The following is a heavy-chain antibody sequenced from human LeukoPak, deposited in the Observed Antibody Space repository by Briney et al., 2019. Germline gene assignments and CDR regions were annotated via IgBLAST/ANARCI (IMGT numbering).Heavy chain of an antibody. CDR3: ASGPSGYYS. V-gene: IGHV1-18*01. CDR2: ISTYNGNT. Sequence: AAAQSASNAACGAFTSDGIRWGRRAPGQGLEWMGTISTYNGNTTYAQTLQTRVTMTTDTSTSTAYLELRSLRSDDTAMYYCASGPSGYYSWGQGTLVTVSS. J-gene: IGHJ4*02. D-gene: IGHD3-22*01. CDR1: CGAFTSDG.